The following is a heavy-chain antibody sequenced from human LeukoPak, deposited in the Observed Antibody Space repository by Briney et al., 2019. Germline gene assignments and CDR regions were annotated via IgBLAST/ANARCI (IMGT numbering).Heavy chain of an antibody. Sequence: SETLSLTCTVSGGSISSSTYYWGWIRQPPGKGLEWIGSVYHSGTTYYNPSLRSRVTISVDTSKNQFSLKLSSVTAADTAVYYCARDGGESGWYGDWGQGTLVTVSS. V-gene: IGHV4-39*07. J-gene: IGHJ4*02. CDR3: ARDGGESGWYGD. D-gene: IGHD6-19*01. CDR2: VYHSGTT. CDR1: GGSISSSTYY.